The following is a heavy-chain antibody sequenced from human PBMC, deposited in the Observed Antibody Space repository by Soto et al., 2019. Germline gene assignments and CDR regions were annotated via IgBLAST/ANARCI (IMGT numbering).Heavy chain of an antibody. CDR2: IYHSGST. V-gene: IGHV4-38-2*02. Sequence: SETLSLTCTVSGYSISSGYYWGWIRQPPGKGLEWIGSIYHSGSTYYNPSLKSRVTISVDTSKNQFSLKLSSVTAADTAVYYCARVGEDSSSWYASDFDYWGQGTLVTVSS. CDR1: GYSISSGYY. J-gene: IGHJ4*02. CDR3: ARVGEDSSSWYASDFDY. D-gene: IGHD6-13*01.